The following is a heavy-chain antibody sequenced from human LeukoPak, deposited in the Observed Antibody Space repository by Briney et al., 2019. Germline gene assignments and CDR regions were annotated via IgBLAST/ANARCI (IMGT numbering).Heavy chain of an antibody. CDR1: GFTFSSYS. J-gene: IGHJ3*02. V-gene: IGHV3-21*01. Sequence: PGGSLRLSCAASGFTFSSYSMNWVRQAPGKGLEWVSSISSSSSYIYYADSVKGRFTISRDNAKNSLYLQMNSLRAEDTAVYYCARVPPYSSRLADALDIWGQGTMVTVSS. CDR3: ARVPPYSSRLADALDI. CDR2: ISSSSSYI. D-gene: IGHD6-13*01.